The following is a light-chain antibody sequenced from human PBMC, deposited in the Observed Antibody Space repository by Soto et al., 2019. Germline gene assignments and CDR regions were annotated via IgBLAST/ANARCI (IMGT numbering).Light chain of an antibody. V-gene: IGKV3-20*01. Sequence: ESMLTQSPGTLSLSPGERDTLSCRARQSVSGNEIAWYQQKPGQAPRLLILVASSRATGIPARFSGSGSGIDFSLTISRLEPEDFAVYYCQQYGGPFGGGNKVEIK. J-gene: IGKJ4*01. CDR1: QSVSGNE. CDR2: VAS. CDR3: QQYGGP.